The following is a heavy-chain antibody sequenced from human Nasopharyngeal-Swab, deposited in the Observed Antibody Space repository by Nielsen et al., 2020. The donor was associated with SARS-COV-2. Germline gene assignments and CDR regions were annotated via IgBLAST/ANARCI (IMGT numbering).Heavy chain of an antibody. CDR3: ARDLEGIFDH. V-gene: IGHV3-21*01. D-gene: IGHD6-13*01. CDR2: ISSSSSYI. J-gene: IGHJ4*02. Sequence: WIRQPPGKGLEWVSSISSSSSYIYYADSVKGRFSISRDNAKNSLYLQMNSLRVEDTAVYYCARDLEGIFDHWGQGALVTVSS.